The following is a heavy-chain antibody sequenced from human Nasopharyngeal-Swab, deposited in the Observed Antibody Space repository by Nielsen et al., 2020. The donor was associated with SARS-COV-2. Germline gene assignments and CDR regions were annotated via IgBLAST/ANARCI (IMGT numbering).Heavy chain of an antibody. CDR3: ARDLIGTLLYGMDV. CDR1: GFTFSSYA. Sequence: GESLKISCAASGFTFSSYAMHWVRQAPGKGLEWVAVISYDGSNKYYADSAKGRFTISRDNSKNTLYLQMNNLRAEDTAVYYCARDLIGTLLYGMDVWGQGTTVTVSS. V-gene: IGHV3-30*04. J-gene: IGHJ6*02. D-gene: IGHD3-10*01. CDR2: ISYDGSNK.